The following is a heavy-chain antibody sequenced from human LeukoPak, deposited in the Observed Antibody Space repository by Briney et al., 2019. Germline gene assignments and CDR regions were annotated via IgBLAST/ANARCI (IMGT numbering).Heavy chain of an antibody. CDR3: AGSQPTLKYSYGPERFDY. D-gene: IGHD5-18*01. J-gene: IGHJ4*02. CDR1: GGAISSSSYY. Sequence: SETLSLTCTVSGGAISSSSYYWGWSRQPPGKGLEWIGSIYYSGSTYYNPSLKSRVTISVDTSKNQFSLKLSSVTAADTAVYYCAGSQPTLKYSYGPERFDYWGQGTLVTASS. V-gene: IGHV4-39*01. CDR2: IYYSGST.